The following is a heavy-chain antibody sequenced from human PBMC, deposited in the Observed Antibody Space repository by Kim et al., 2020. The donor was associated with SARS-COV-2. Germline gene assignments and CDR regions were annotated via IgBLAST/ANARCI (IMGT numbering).Heavy chain of an antibody. D-gene: IGHD3-10*01. CDR1: GYTFTGYY. Sequence: ASVKVSCKASGYTFTGYYMHWVRQAPGQGLEWMGWINPNSGGTNYAQKFQGWVTMTRDTSISTAYMELSRLRSDDTAVYYCARTMVRGVMPLGYWGQGTLVTVSS. CDR2: INPNSGGT. V-gene: IGHV1-2*04. CDR3: ARTMVRGVMPLGY. J-gene: IGHJ4*02.